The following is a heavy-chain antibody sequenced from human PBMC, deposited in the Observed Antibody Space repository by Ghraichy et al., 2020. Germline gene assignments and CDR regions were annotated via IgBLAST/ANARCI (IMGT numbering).Heavy chain of an antibody. CDR3: ARGEETTHFDY. CDR1: GGSFSGYY. CDR2: INHSGST. Sequence: GSLRLSCAVYGGSFSGYYWSWIRQPPGKGLEWIGEINHSGSTNYNPSLKSRVTISVDTSKNQFSLKLSSVTAADTAVYYCARGEETTHFDYWGQGTLVTVSS. V-gene: IGHV4-34*01. J-gene: IGHJ4*02. D-gene: IGHD4-11*01.